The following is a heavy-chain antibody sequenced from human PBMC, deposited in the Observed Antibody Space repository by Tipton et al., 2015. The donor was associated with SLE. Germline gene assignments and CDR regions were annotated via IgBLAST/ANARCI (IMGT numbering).Heavy chain of an antibody. CDR1: GGSISSSSSYY. CDR3: AKQRVWDRAFDF. Sequence: TLSLTCAVYGGSISSSSSYYWAWIRQPPGKGVEWIGEINHRGSTNYNPSLKSRVTISVDTSKNQFSLKLRSVTAADTAVYYCAKQRVWDRAFDFWGQGTLAAVSS. CDR2: INHRGST. D-gene: IGHD1-26*01. J-gene: IGHJ3*01. V-gene: IGHV4-34*01.